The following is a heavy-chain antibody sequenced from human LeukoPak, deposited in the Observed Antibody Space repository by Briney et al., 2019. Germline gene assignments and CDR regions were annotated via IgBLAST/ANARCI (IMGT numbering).Heavy chain of an antibody. CDR1: GFTFSNAW. CDR2: IKQGGSEK. CDR3: ARDPLVYASTFDY. J-gene: IGHJ4*02. V-gene: IGHV3-7*01. D-gene: IGHD2-8*01. Sequence: PGGSLRLSCVASGFTFSNAWMSWVRQAPGKGLEWVANIKQGGSEKYYVDSVKGRFTISRDNAKNSLYLQMNSLRAEDTAVYYCARDPLVYASTFDYWGQGTLVTVSS.